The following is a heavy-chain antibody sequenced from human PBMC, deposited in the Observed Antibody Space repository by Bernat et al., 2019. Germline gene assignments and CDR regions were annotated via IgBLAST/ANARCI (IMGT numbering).Heavy chain of an antibody. CDR2: ISSSGSSI. J-gene: IGHJ2*01. D-gene: IGHD2-21*01. CDR3: AAADWKYCGGDCSSGYFDL. V-gene: IGHV3-48*03. Sequence: EVQLVESGGGLVQPGGSLRLSCAASGFTFSSYEMNWVRQAPGKGLEWVSYISSSGSSIYYADSVKGRFTISRDNAKNSLYLQMNSLRAEDTAVYYCAAADWKYCGGDCSSGYFDLWGRGTLVTVSS. CDR1: GFTFSSYE.